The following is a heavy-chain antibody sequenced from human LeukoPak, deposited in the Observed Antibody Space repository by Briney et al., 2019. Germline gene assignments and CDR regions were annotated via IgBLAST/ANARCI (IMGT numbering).Heavy chain of an antibody. J-gene: IGHJ4*02. V-gene: IGHV3-11*01. CDR2: ISSGGSTI. Sequence: GGSLRLSCAASGFTFSDYYMSWIRQAPGKGLEWVSYISSGGSTIYYADSVKGRFTISRDNAKNSLYLQMNSLRAEDTAVYYCARDRGSSSWYEGGEYYFDYWGQGTLVTVSS. D-gene: IGHD6-13*01. CDR1: GFTFSDYY. CDR3: ARDRGSSSWYEGGEYYFDY.